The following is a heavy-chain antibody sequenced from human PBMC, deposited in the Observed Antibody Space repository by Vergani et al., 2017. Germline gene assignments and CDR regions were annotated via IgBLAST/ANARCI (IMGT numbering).Heavy chain of an antibody. CDR1: GGSISSGDYH. CDR3: ARESPGDYDSSGYSDY. V-gene: IGHV4-30-4*01. CDR2: IYYSGST. J-gene: IGHJ4*02. Sequence: QVQLQESGPGLVKPSQTLSLTCTVSGGSISSGDYHWSWIRQPPGKGLEWIGYIYYSGSTYYNPSLKSRVTISVDTSKNQFSLKLSSVTAADTAVYYCARESPGDYDSSGYSDYWGQGTLITVSS. D-gene: IGHD3-22*01.